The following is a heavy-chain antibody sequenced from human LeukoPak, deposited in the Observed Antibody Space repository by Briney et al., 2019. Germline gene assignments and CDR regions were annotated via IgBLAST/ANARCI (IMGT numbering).Heavy chain of an antibody. V-gene: IGHV1-46*03. CDR3: AREVTISGVVPEDKFDP. D-gene: IGHD3-3*01. Sequence: ASVKVSCKASGYTFTSYYMHWVRQAPGQGLEWMGIINPSGGSTSYAQKFQGRVTMTRDTSTSTVYMELSSLRSEDTAVYYRAREVTISGVVPEDKFDPWGQGTLVTVSS. CDR1: GYTFTSYY. J-gene: IGHJ5*02. CDR2: INPSGGST.